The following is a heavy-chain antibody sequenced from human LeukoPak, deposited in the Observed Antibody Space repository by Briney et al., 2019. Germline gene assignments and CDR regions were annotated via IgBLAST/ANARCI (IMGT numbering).Heavy chain of an antibody. V-gene: IGHV3-23*01. D-gene: IGHD6-6*01. J-gene: IGHJ4*02. Sequence: GGSLRLSCAASGFTFSSYAMSWVRQAPGKGLEWVSAISGSGGSTYYADSVKGRFTISRDNSKNTVYLQMSSLNTDDTAVYYCAWSSTWDKRFYLDYWGQGTLVTVSS. CDR1: GFTFSSYA. CDR3: AWSSTWDKRFYLDY. CDR2: ISGSGGST.